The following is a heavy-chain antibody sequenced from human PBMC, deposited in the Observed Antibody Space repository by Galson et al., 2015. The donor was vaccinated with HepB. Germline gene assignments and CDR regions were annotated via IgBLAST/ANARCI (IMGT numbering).Heavy chain of an antibody. J-gene: IGHJ4*02. CDR1: GFTFSDNF. D-gene: IGHD1-1*01. Sequence: SLRLSCAWSGFTFSDNFMTWIRQAPGKGLEWVSHISGRGSTIYYANSVRGRFTISRDNAKNSLYLQMNSLRPDDTAGYYCAREQHQLIRDLKDWGRGTLVTVSS. CDR3: AREQHQLIRDLKD. CDR2: ISGRGSTI. V-gene: IGHV3-11*01.